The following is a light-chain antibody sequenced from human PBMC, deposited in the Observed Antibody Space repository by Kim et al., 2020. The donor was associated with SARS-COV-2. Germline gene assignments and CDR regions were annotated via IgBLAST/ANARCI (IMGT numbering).Light chain of an antibody. Sequence: QSALTQPASVSGSPGQSISISCTGTSSDIGTYDYVSWYQQHPGKAPKLIVFGVNERPSGASNRFSGSKSGNTASLTISGLQAGDEADYYCISYTTTTTWVFGGGTQLTFL. CDR2: GVN. J-gene: IGLJ3*02. V-gene: IGLV2-14*03. CDR1: SSDIGTYDY. CDR3: ISYTTTTTWV.